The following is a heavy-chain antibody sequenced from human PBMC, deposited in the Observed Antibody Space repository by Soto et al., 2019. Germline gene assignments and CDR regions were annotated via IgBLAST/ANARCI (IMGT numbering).Heavy chain of an antibody. Sequence: QLQLVQSGTEVKEPGSSVKVSCKASGGTFSTSSFVWVRQGPGQGLEWMGGIIPIFTRTNFAQKVQGRVTASAEDSTRTTYMDLRSLTSEYTAIYYRARGVVRSTGGDSWGQGTLVNVSS. CDR2: IIPIFTRT. J-gene: IGHJ4*02. D-gene: IGHD7-27*01. V-gene: IGHV1-69*01. CDR1: GGTFSTSS. CDR3: ARGVVRSTGGDS.